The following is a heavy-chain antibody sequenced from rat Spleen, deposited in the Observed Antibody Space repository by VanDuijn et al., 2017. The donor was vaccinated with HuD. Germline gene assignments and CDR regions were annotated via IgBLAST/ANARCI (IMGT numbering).Heavy chain of an antibody. CDR3: AKEGDGGYSSYPNWFAY. J-gene: IGHJ3*01. D-gene: IGHD1-8*01. CDR2: ISYDGGIT. Sequence: EVQLVESGGGLVQPGRSMKLSCAASGFTFSNYDMAWVRQAPKKGLEWVAYISYDGGITYYRDSVKGRFTISRDNAQSTLYFLMDSLRSEDTATYYCAKEGDGGYSSYPNWFAYWGQGTLVTVSS. V-gene: IGHV5-25*01. CDR1: GFTFSNYD.